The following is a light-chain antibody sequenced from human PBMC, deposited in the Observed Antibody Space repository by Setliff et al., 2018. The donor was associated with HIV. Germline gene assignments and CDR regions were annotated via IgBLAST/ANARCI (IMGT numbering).Light chain of an antibody. CDR3: SSYAITNTLP. Sequence: QSALTQPASVSGSPGQSIIISCTGTSSDVGGYNYVSWYQQHPGKAPKLIIYEVRNRPSGVSNRFSGSKSGNTASLTISGLQAEDEGDYYCSSYAITNTLPFGTGTKVTVL. J-gene: IGLJ1*01. CDR1: SSDVGGYNY. CDR2: EVR. V-gene: IGLV2-14*01.